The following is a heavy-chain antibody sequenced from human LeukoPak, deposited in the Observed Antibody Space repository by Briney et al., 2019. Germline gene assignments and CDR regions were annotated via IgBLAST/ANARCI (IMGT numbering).Heavy chain of an antibody. CDR2: IYPSDSDT. Sequence: GESLKISCKGSGFSFTSYWVGWVRQMPGKGLEWMGIIYPSDSDTRYSPSFQGQVTISADKSISTAYLQWSSLKASDTAMYYCASRRIHTAFDIWGQGTMVTVSS. J-gene: IGHJ3*02. V-gene: IGHV5-51*01. CDR3: ASRRIHTAFDI. CDR1: GFSFTSYW. D-gene: IGHD5-18*01.